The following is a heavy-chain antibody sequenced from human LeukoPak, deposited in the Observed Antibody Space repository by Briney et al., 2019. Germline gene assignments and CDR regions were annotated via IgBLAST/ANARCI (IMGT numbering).Heavy chain of an antibody. CDR2: ISTTSSTI. CDR1: GFTFSSYS. J-gene: IGHJ3*02. CDR3: ARDWNYYSSAFDI. V-gene: IGHV3-48*01. Sequence: GGSLRLSCAASGFTFSSYSMNWVRQAPGKGLEWVSSISTTSSTIYYADSVKGRFTISRDNAKNSLYLQMNSLRAEDTAVYYCARDWNYYSSAFDIWGQGTMVTVSS. D-gene: IGHD1-7*01.